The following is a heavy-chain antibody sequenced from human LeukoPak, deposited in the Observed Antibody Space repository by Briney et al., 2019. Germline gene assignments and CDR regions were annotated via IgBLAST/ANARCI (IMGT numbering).Heavy chain of an antibody. CDR2: ISWNSGSI. Sequence: PGGSLRLSCAASGFTFDDYAMHWVRQAPGKGLEWVSGISWNSGSIGYADSVKGRFTISRDNAKNSLYLQMNSLRAEDTASYYCAKDIFPGGTEYYYYGMDVWGQGTTVTVSS. CDR3: AKDIFPGGTEYYYYGMDV. V-gene: IGHV3-9*01. J-gene: IGHJ6*02. CDR1: GFTFDDYA. D-gene: IGHD2-21*01.